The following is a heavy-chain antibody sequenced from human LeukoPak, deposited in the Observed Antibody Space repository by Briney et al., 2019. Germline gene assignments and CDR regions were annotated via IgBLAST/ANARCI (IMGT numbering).Heavy chain of an antibody. CDR3: TTDHELGY. V-gene: IGHV3-15*01. Sequence: PGGSLRLSCAASGFSFSSYWMHWVRQAPGKGLEWVGRIKSKTDGGTTDYAAPVKGRFTISRDDSKNTLFLQMSSLKTEDTAVYYCTTDHELGYWGQGTLVTVSS. J-gene: IGHJ4*02. CDR2: IKSKTDGGTT. CDR1: GFSFSSYW. D-gene: IGHD3-10*01.